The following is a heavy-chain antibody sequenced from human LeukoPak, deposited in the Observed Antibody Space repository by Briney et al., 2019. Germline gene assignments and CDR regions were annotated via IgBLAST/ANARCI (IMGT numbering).Heavy chain of an antibody. CDR2: ISGSGGST. D-gene: IGHD1-26*01. CDR3: AKDLGSGSYFDY. J-gene: IGHJ4*02. Sequence: GGSLRLSCAASGFTFSSYSMNWVRQAPGKGLEWVSAISGSGGSTYYADSVKGRFTISRDNSKNTLYLQMNSLRAEDTAVYYCAKDLGSGSYFDYWGQGTLVTVSS. CDR1: GFTFSSYS. V-gene: IGHV3-23*01.